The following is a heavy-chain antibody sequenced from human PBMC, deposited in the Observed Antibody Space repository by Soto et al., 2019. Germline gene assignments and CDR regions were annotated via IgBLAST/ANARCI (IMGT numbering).Heavy chain of an antibody. CDR2: VHFSGST. D-gene: IGHD6-13*01. Sequence: PGGSLRLSGAARGFTFSSYAMSGIRQAPGKGLEWVGYVHFSGSTTYNPSLAPRLNISFDMSKSQVYLQLTSVTAADTAVYYCARFGAAAAHDDNWGRGVLVTVSS. V-gene: IGHV4-59*01. J-gene: IGHJ4*01. CDR3: ARFGAAAAHDDN. CDR1: GFTFSSYA.